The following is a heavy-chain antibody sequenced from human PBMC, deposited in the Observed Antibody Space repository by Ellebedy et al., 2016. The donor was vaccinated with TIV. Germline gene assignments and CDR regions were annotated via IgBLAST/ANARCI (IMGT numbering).Heavy chain of an antibody. D-gene: IGHD6-13*01. Sequence: PGGSLRLSCAASGFTFSSYGMHWVRQAPGKGLEWVSFISSSNHYIYYADSVKGRFTISRDNAKNSLYLQMNSLRAEDTAVFYCARELAAAGFFDYWGQGTLVTVSS. CDR1: GFTFSSYG. V-gene: IGHV3-21*01. J-gene: IGHJ4*02. CDR3: ARELAAAGFFDY. CDR2: ISSSNHYI.